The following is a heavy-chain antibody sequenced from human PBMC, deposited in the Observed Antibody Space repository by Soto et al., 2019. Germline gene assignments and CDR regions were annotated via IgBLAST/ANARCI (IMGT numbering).Heavy chain of an antibody. D-gene: IGHD6-19*01. Sequence: VLLKGSRKTSVYSYTGYVMHWRMQTPGKGLELMGCNNPNSGGTNYAQKLQSRVTMTRDTSISTAYMELSRLRSDDTVVYYCTRGAVAGICPLGYWGQGTLVTVPS. CDR3: TRGAVAGICPLGY. V-gene: IGHV1-2*02. CDR2: NNPNSGGT. CDR1: VYSYTGYV. J-gene: IGHJ4*02.